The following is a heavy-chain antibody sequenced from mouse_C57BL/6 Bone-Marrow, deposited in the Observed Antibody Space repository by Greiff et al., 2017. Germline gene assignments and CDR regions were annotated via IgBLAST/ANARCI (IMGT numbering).Heavy chain of an antibody. V-gene: IGHV1-26*01. D-gene: IGHD1-1*01. J-gene: IGHJ3*01. CDR2: INPNNGGT. CDR1: GYTFTDYY. Sequence: VQLQQSGPELVKPGASVKISCKASGYTFTDYYMNWVKQSHGQSLEWIGDINPNNGGTSYTQKFQGQDTLTVDKSSSTAYMRLRSLTSEDSAGYYCARGYTTVALAYWGQGTLVTVSA. CDR3: ARGYTTVALAY.